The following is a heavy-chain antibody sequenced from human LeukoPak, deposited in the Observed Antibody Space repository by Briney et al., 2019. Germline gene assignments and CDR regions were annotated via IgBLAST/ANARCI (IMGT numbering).Heavy chain of an antibody. V-gene: IGHV4-61*02. CDR2: IYTSGST. CDR1: GGSISSGSYY. D-gene: IGHD2-2*01. CDR3: AREVEGYCSSTSCYFYYYYYYYMDV. J-gene: IGHJ6*03. Sequence: TSETLSLTCTVSGGSISSGSYYWSWIRQPAGKGLEWIGRIYTSGSTNYNPSLKSRVTISVDTSKNQFSPKLSSVTAADTAVYYCAREVEGYCSSTSCYFYYYYYYYMDVWGKGTTVTISS.